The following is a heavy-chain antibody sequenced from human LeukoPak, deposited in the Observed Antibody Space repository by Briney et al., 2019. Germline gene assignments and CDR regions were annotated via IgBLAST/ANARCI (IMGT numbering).Heavy chain of an antibody. J-gene: IGHJ4*02. V-gene: IGHV1-69*05. CDR3: ARGDSGYDYGFDN. CDR2: IIPIFGTT. D-gene: IGHD5-12*01. CDR1: GGTFSNHA. Sequence: SVQVSCKASGGTFSNHAISWVRPAAGQGLEWVGGIIPIFGTTNYAQTFQGRVTITTDESTSTGYMELRSLRSDDTAVYYCARGDSGYDYGFDNWGQGTLVTVSS.